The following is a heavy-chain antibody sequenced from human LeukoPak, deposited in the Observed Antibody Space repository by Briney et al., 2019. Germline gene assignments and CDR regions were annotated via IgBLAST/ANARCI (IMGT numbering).Heavy chain of an antibody. CDR2: IIPIFDTS. Sequence: SVKVSCKASGGTFSSYAITWVRQAPGQGLEWMGGIIPIFDTSNYAQKFQGRVTFTSDDSTSTAYMELSSLRSEDTAVYYCARLKRGIGAAGTSLRGWFDPWGQGTLVTVSS. D-gene: IGHD6-13*01. CDR1: GGTFSSYA. V-gene: IGHV1-69*13. J-gene: IGHJ5*02. CDR3: ARLKRGIGAAGTSLRGWFDP.